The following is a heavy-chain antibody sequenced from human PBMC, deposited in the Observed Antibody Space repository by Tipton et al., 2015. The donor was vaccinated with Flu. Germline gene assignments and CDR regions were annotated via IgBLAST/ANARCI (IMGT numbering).Heavy chain of an antibody. Sequence: TLSLTCAVSGDSIRNDYFWGWIRQPPGKGLEWIATIHRSGSTKYNPSLKSRVTISVDRSKNQFSLEMRSVAAADMAVYYCARGVNHAFDFWGQGTLVTVSS. V-gene: IGHV4-38-2*01. J-gene: IGHJ4*02. CDR1: GDSIRNDYF. CDR3: ARGVNHAFDF. CDR2: IHRSGST. D-gene: IGHD1-14*01.